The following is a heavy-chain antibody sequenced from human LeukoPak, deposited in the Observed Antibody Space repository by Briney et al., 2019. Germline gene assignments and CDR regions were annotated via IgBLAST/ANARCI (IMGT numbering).Heavy chain of an antibody. D-gene: IGHD6-19*01. CDR3: AKGPGAAVAKRYIQH. J-gene: IGHJ1*01. Sequence: PGGSLRLSCAASGFTFKDYAMHWVRQAPGKGLEWVALISWDSGNSYYADSVKGRFTIARDNSKNSLSLQMNSLRPEDTALYYCAKGPGAAVAKRYIQHWGQGILVTVSS. CDR2: ISWDSGNS. V-gene: IGHV3-43D*03. CDR1: GFTFKDYA.